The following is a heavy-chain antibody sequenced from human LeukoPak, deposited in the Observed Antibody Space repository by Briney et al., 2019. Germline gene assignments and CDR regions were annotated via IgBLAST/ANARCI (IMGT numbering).Heavy chain of an antibody. J-gene: IGHJ3*02. V-gene: IGHV3-23*01. CDR2: IRHSGDNT. CDR1: EFTFSNYV. D-gene: IGHD5-24*01. CDR3: ARRGGSDGWGAFDI. Sequence: GGSLRLSCEASEFTFSNYVMNWVRQAPGKGLDWISSIRHSGDNTYYADSVKGRFTISRDNSKNTVFLQMNSLSREDTAVYYCARRGGSDGWGAFDIWGQGTIVTVSS.